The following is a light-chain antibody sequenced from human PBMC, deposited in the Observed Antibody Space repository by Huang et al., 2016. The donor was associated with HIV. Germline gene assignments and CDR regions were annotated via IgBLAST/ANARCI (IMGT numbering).Light chain of an antibody. V-gene: IGKV3-15*01. CDR3: QQYNYWPPWT. Sequence: EIVMTQSPATLSVSPGDRATLSCRASQSVRSNLAWYQQKPGQAPRLLIYGASTRATGIPARFSGSGSGTEFALTISSLQSEDFAVYYCQQYNYWPPWTFGQGTKVEIK. CDR1: QSVRSN. J-gene: IGKJ1*01. CDR2: GAS.